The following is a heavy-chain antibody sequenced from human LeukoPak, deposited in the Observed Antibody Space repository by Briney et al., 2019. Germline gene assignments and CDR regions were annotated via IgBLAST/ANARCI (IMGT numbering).Heavy chain of an antibody. Sequence: PSETLSLTCTVSGGSVSSSNDYWGWIRQPPGKGLEWIGYIYYSGSTNYNPSLKSRVTISVDTSKNQFSLKLSSVTAADTAVYYCARGLGRYYYYGMDVWGQGTTVTVSS. D-gene: IGHD5-12*01. CDR2: IYYSGST. J-gene: IGHJ6*02. CDR3: ARGLGRYYYYGMDV. V-gene: IGHV4-61*01. CDR1: GGSVSSSNDY.